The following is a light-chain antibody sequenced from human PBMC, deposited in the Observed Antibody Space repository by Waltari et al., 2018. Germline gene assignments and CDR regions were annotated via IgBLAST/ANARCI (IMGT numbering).Light chain of an antibody. J-gene: IGKJ4*01. CDR1: QSVTTD. CDR3: QQYNSWPLT. V-gene: IGKV3-15*01. Sequence: ENLLTQSPVARSVSPGETVTLSCRASQSVTTDFAWYQQQPGQSPRLLIYSASARATGIPARFTGSGSGTQFTLTITDLQPGDFALYFCQQYNSWPLTFGGGTKVAIK. CDR2: SAS.